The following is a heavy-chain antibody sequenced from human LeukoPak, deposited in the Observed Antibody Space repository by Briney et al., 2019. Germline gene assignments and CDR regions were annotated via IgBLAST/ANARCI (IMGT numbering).Heavy chain of an antibody. J-gene: IGHJ4*02. CDR2: INHSGST. D-gene: IGHD3-9*01. V-gene: IGHV4-34*01. CDR3: ARGRPSDILTGYFTPFDY. CDR1: GGSFSGYY. Sequence: PSETLSLTCAVYGGSFSGYYWSWIRQPPGKGLEWIGEINHSGSTNYNPSLKSRVTISVDTSKNQLSLKLSSVTAADTAVYYCARGRPSDILTGYFTPFDYWGQGTLVTVSS.